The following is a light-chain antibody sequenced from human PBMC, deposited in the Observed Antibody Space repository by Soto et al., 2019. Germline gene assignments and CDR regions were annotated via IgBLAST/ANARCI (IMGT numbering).Light chain of an antibody. CDR2: GAS. Sequence: EIVLTQSPATLSVSPGERATLSCRASQSVSSSRLAWYQQKPGQAPRLLIHGASTRATGVPARFSGSASGTEFTLTISSLQSEDFAVYYCQQYNSWPRTFVQGTRVEI. CDR1: QSVSSS. V-gene: IGKV3-15*01. J-gene: IGKJ1*01. CDR3: QQYNSWPRT.